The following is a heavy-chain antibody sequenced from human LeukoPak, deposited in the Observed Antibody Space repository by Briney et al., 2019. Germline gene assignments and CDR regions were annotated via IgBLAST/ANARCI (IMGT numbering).Heavy chain of an antibody. CDR3: ARATVIGNAPVPGYMDV. V-gene: IGHV3-13*01. CDR1: VFTFSTYD. Sequence: NPGVSLRLSCAPSVFTFSTYDMHWVRHVSGKGLERVSSIGTIGDTFYPGSVKGRFTISRENAKNSLYLQMNGLRAGDTAVYYCARATVIGNAPVPGYMDVWGKGTTVTVSS. CDR2: IGTIGDT. J-gene: IGHJ6*03. D-gene: IGHD2-21*01.